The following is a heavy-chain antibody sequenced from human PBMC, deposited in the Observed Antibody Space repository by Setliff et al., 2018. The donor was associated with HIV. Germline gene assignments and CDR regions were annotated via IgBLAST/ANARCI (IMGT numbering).Heavy chain of an antibody. Sequence: PGGSLRLSCAASGFTFSSHGMYWVRQAPGKGLEWVSAIGAGGDTYYPDSVRGRFTISRDNTKNSLYLQMNNLRAEDTAVYYCVRDYMWAFDYWGQGTLVTVSS. CDR3: VRDYMWAFDY. D-gene: IGHD1-26*01. J-gene: IGHJ4*02. V-gene: IGHV3-13*01. CDR2: IGAGGDT. CDR1: GFTFSSHG.